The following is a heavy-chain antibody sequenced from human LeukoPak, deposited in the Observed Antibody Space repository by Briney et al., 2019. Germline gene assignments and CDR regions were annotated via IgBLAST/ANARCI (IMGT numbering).Heavy chain of an antibody. V-gene: IGHV3-7*01. CDR3: AKDSSPGAFDI. CDR2: IKQDGSEK. J-gene: IGHJ3*02. CDR1: GFTFSSYW. D-gene: IGHD6-19*01. Sequence: PGGSLRLSCAASGFTFSSYWMSWVRQAPGKGLEWVANIKQDGSEKYYVDSVKGRFTISRDNAKNSLYLQMNSLRAEDTAVYYCAKDSSPGAFDIWGQGTMVTVSS.